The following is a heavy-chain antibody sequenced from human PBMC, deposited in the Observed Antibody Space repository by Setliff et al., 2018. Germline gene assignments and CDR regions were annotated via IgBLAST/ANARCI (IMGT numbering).Heavy chain of an antibody. CDR3: ARGPVDFVVVPAAAVFDF. Sequence: GASVKVSCKASGYIFTKCGINWVRQAPGQGLEWMGWIGDYNGNTLHAQNFQGRLTVTTDTSTNTAYMELRSLRSDDTAVYYCARGPVDFVVVPAAAVFDFWGQGTLVTVS. J-gene: IGHJ4*02. D-gene: IGHD2-2*03. V-gene: IGHV1-18*01. CDR1: GYIFTKCG. CDR2: IGDYNGNT.